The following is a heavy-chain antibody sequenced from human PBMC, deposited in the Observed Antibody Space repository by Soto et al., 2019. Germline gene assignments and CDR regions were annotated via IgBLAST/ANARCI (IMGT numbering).Heavy chain of an antibody. CDR1: GYTSTGYY. Sequence: ASVKVSCKASGYTSTGYYMHWVRQAPGQGLEWMGWINPNSGGTNYAQKFQGWVTMTRDTSISTAYMELSRLRSDDTAVYYCARGSGVGATNWPFDYWGQGTLVTVSS. J-gene: IGHJ4*02. CDR2: INPNSGGT. D-gene: IGHD1-26*01. CDR3: ARGSGVGATNWPFDY. V-gene: IGHV1-2*04.